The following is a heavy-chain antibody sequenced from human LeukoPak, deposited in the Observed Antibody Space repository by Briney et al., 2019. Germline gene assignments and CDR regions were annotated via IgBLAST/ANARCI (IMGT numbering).Heavy chain of an antibody. V-gene: IGHV4-34*01. J-gene: IGHJ5*02. CDR3: ARGGWWDNWNRFDP. Sequence: SETLSLTCAVYGGSFSAYYWNWIRQTPGKGLEWIGEINHSGSTDYNPSLQSRVTISVDTSKNQFSLKLTSVTAADTAVYYCARGGWWDNWNRFDPWGQGTLVTVSS. CDR2: INHSGST. CDR1: GGSFSAYY. D-gene: IGHD1-1*01.